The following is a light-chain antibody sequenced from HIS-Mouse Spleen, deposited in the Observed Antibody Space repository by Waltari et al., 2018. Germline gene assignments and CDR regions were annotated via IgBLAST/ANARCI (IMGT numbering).Light chain of an antibody. CDR3: YSTDSSGNHRV. CDR1: ALPKKY. Sequence: SYELTQPPSVSVSPGQTARITCSGDALPKKYAYWYQQKSGQAPGLVIYEDSKRPSGIPVRFSGSSSGTMATLTISGAQVEDEADYYCYSTDSSGNHRVFGGGTKLTVL. V-gene: IGLV3-10*01. CDR2: EDS. J-gene: IGLJ2*01.